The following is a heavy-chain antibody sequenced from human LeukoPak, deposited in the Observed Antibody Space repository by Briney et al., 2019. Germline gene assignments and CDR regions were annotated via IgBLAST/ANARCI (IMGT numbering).Heavy chain of an antibody. D-gene: IGHD5-12*01. J-gene: IGHJ4*02. CDR1: GFTFSDHY. CDR2: ISNSGSRK. CDR3: AREYSGLDY. Sequence: GGSLRLSCAASGFTFSDHYMIRIRQAPGKGLEWVSYISNSGSRKSYAESVKGRFTISRDDAKKSVYLQMSSLRVEDTAVYYCAREYSGLDYWGQGTLVTVSS. V-gene: IGHV3-11*01.